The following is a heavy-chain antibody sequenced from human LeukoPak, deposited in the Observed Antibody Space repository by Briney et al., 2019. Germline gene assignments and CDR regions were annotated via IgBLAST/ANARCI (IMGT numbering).Heavy chain of an antibody. Sequence: GGSLRLSCAASGFTFSSYWMHWVRHAPGKGLVWVSRINSDGSSTSYADSVKGRFTISRDNAKNTLYLQMNSLRAEDTAVYYYAKGSGIAVAGPGGYWGQGTLVTVSS. D-gene: IGHD6-19*01. V-gene: IGHV3-74*01. J-gene: IGHJ4*02. CDR1: GFTFSSYW. CDR3: AKGSGIAVAGPGGY. CDR2: INSDGSST.